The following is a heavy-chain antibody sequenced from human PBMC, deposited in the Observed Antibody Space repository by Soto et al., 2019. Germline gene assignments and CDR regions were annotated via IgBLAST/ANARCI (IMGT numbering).Heavy chain of an antibody. D-gene: IGHD1-1*01. CDR2: ITGSGSTM. V-gene: IGHV3-11*01. Sequence: QVQLVESGGGLVKPGGSLRLSCAASGFTFSDYYMTWIRQAPGKGLEWVSYITGSGSTMYADSVKGRFTVSRDNAKNSLYLQMNSLRAEDTAVDYCARRAPGIDYWGQGTLVTVSS. CDR3: ARRAPGIDY. J-gene: IGHJ4*02. CDR1: GFTFSDYY.